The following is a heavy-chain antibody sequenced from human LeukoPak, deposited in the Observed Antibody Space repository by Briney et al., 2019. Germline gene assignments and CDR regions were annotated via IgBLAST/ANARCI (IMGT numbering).Heavy chain of an antibody. D-gene: IGHD3-9*01. CDR2: IYYSGST. V-gene: IGHV4-59*12. CDR1: GGSISSYY. CDR3: ARGERYFDWLFVAY. Sequence: SETLPLTCTVSGGSISSYYWSWIRQPPGKGLEWIGYIYYSGSTNYNPSLKSRVTISVDTSKNQFSLKLSSVTAADTAVYYCARGERYFDWLFVAYWGQGTLVTVSS. J-gene: IGHJ4*02.